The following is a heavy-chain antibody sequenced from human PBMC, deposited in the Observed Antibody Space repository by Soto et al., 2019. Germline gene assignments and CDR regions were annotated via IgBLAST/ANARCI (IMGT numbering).Heavy chain of an antibody. CDR3: ATTPERVEY. CDR1: GFTFSSYA. CDR2: ISGSGGST. J-gene: IGHJ4*02. D-gene: IGHD2-15*01. Sequence: GWSLRLSCAASGFTFSSYAMSWVRQAPGKGLEWVSSISGSGGSTYYADSVKGRFTISRDNSKNTLYLQMNSPRAEDTAVDYCATTPERVEYWGQGNLVTVSX. V-gene: IGHV3-23*01.